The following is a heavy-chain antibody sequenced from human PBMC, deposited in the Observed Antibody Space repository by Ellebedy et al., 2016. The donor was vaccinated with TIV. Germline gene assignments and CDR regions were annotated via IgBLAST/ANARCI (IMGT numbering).Heavy chain of an antibody. CDR2: ISGSGGGT. CDR1: GFTFSSYA. V-gene: IGHV3-23*01. J-gene: IGHJ6*02. D-gene: IGHD2-15*01. CDR3: AKNLGSRDYSYYYGMDV. Sequence: GESLKISCAASGFTFSSYAMSWVRQPPGKGLEWVSAISGSGGGTYYADSVKGRFTISRDNSENTLYLQMSSLRAEDTAVFYCAKNLGSRDYSYYYGMDVWGQGTTVTASS.